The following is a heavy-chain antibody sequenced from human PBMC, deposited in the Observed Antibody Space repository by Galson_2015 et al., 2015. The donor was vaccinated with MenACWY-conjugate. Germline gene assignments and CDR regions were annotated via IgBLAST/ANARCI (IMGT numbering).Heavy chain of an antibody. D-gene: IGHD3-22*01. CDR3: VHISDYYDGRTYYRDAFDI. CDR1: GFSLSTRGVS. V-gene: IGHV2-5*02. Sequence: PALVKPTQTLTLTCTFSGFSLSTRGVSVGWIRQPPGKALEWLALIYWDDDKRYSPSLKSRLTITKDTTKNQVVLIMTDMDPVDTATYYCVHISDYYDGRTYYRDAFDIWGQGTLVTVSS. J-gene: IGHJ3*02. CDR2: IYWDDDK.